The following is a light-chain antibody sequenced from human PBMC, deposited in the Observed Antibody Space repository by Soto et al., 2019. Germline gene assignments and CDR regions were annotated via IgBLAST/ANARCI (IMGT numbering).Light chain of an antibody. CDR3: QQYNSYAFT. J-gene: IGKJ3*01. CDR1: QTISNW. CDR2: DAA. V-gene: IGKV1-5*01. Sequence: DIQMTQSPSTLSASVGDRVTITCRASQTISNWLAWYQQKPGKAPKLLIYDAASLESGVPSRFSGSGSGTEFTLTISSLQPDDFATYYCQQYNSYAFTFCPGTKVDIK.